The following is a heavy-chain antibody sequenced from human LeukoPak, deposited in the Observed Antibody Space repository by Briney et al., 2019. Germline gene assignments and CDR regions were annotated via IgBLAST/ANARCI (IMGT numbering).Heavy chain of an antibody. CDR2: IYYSGST. CDR3: AGYSSGFDY. J-gene: IGHJ4*02. CDR1: GGSISSYY. Sequence: SETLSLTCTVSGGSISSYYWSWIRPPPGKGLEWIGYIYYSGSTNYNPSLKSRVTISVDTSKNQFSLKLSSVTSADPAVYYCAGYSSGFDYWGQGTLVTVSS. D-gene: IGHD6-19*01. V-gene: IGHV4-59*01.